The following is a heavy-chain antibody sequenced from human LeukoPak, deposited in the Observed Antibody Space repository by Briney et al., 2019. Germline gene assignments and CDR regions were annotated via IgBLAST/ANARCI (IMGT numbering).Heavy chain of an antibody. D-gene: IGHD2-15*01. V-gene: IGHV3-33*01. CDR3: ARQGYRGSSLFFDY. J-gene: IGHJ4*02. Sequence: GGSLRLSCAASGFTLSSYGMHWVRQAPGKGLDWMAVLLYDGSKKYYADSVKGRFTISRDDSINTLYLQMNSLRAEDTAVYYCARQGYRGSSLFFDYWGQGTLGTVSS. CDR2: LLYDGSKK. CDR1: GFTLSSYG.